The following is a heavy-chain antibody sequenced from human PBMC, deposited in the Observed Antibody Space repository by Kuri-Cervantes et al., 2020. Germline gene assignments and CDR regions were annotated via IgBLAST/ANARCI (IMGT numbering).Heavy chain of an antibody. V-gene: IGHV1-46*01. CDR2: INPSGGST. J-gene: IGHJ5*02. CDR1: GYTFTSYY. Sequence: ASVKVSCKASGYTFTSYYMRWVRQAPGQGLEWMGIINPSGGSTSYAQKFQGRVTMTRDTSTSTVYMELSSLRSEDTAVYYCARGSSGWYLGAWFDPWGQGTLVTVSS. D-gene: IGHD6-19*01. CDR3: ARGSSGWYLGAWFDP.